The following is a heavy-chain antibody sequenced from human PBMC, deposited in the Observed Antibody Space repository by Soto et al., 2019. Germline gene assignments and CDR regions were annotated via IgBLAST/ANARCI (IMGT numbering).Heavy chain of an antibody. Sequence: SETLSLTCAVSGGSISSGGYSWSWIRQPPGKGLEWIGYIYHSGSTYYNPSLKSRVTISVDRSKNQFSLKLSSVTAADTAVYYCARGRPSGSRGMDVWGQGTTVTVSS. CDR3: ARGRPSGSRGMDV. CDR1: GGSISSGGYS. D-gene: IGHD6-25*01. V-gene: IGHV4-30-2*01. J-gene: IGHJ6*02. CDR2: IYHSGST.